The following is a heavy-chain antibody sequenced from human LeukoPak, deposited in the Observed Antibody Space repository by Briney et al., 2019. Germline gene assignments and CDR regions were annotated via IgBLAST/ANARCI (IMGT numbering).Heavy chain of an antibody. V-gene: IGHV3-23*01. D-gene: IGHD5-24*01. Sequence: GGSLRLSCAAFGIAFDMNAMSWVRQAPGKGLEWVSTISHSGGATHYADSVKGRFTISRDNSKNTVSLQMSSLRVEDTAVYYCANFKGKDGIKDHFDYWGQGTLVTVSS. J-gene: IGHJ4*02. CDR3: ANFKGKDGIKDHFDY. CDR2: ISHSGGAT. CDR1: GIAFDMNA.